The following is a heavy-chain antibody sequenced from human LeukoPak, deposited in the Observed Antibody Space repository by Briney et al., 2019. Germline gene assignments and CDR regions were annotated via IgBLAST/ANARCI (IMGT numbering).Heavy chain of an antibody. CDR1: GFTFSNAW. Sequence: PGGSLRLSCAASGFTFSNAWMSWVRQAPGKGLEWVAVISYDGSIKYYADSVKGRFTISRDNSKNTLYLQMDTLRAEDSAVYYCAKVYLDILTGYYRGPNFDCWGQGTLVTVSS. D-gene: IGHD3-9*01. CDR2: ISYDGSIK. V-gene: IGHV3-30*18. CDR3: AKVYLDILTGYYRGPNFDC. J-gene: IGHJ4*02.